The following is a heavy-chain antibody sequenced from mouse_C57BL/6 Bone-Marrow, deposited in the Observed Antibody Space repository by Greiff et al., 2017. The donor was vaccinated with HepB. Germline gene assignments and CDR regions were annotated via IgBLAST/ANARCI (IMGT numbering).Heavy chain of an antibody. J-gene: IGHJ3*01. D-gene: IGHD2-4*01. CDR2: ISSGSSTI. Sequence: EVQLVESGGGLVKPGGSLKLSCAASGFTFSDYGMHWVRQAPEKGLEWVAYISSGSSTIYYADTVKGRFTISRDNAKNTLCLQLTSLRSEDTAMYYCAQGLYYDYDKKFAYWGQGTLVTVSA. CDR1: GFTFSDYG. CDR3: AQGLYYDYDKKFAY. V-gene: IGHV5-17*01.